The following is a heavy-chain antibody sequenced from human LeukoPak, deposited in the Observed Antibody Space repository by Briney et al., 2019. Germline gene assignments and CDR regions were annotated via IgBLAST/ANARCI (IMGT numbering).Heavy chain of an antibody. J-gene: IGHJ4*02. CDR1: RFIFSDYT. CDR3: TKDRAGFPLHGSDY. Sequence: PGGSLRLSCAASRFIFSDYTMNWVRQAPGKGLEWVSGISSSGSGGNTYYADSVKGRFTISRDSSKNTLYLQMSSLRAEDTAVYYCTKDRAGFPLHGSDYWGQGTLVTVSS. CDR2: ISSSGSGGNT. V-gene: IGHV3-23*01. D-gene: IGHD2-15*01.